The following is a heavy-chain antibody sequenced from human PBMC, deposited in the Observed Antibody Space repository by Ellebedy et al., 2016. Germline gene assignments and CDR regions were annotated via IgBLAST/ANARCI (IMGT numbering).Heavy chain of an antibody. Sequence: GESLKISXAASGFDFSYYSMSWVRQAPGKGLEWVSTISAGSDTTRLADSVKGRFTISRDSSKNSVYLRMNNLRVEDTAVYYCRQGHYADLWGQGTLVTVSS. CDR2: ISAGSDTT. CDR3: RQGHYADL. CDR1: GFDFSYYS. J-gene: IGHJ4*02. V-gene: IGHV3-23*01. D-gene: IGHD4-17*01.